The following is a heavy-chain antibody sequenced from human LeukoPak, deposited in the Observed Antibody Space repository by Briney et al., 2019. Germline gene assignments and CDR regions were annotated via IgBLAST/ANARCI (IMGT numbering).Heavy chain of an antibody. V-gene: IGHV3-30-3*01. J-gene: IGHJ3*02. Sequence: PGGSLRLSCAASGFTFSHYAIHWVRQAPGEGLEWVAVISYDGSNKYYADSVKGRFTISRDNSKNTVYLQMDSLRAEDTALYYCARGGYYGTGSSHDAFDIWGQGTMVTVSS. CDR2: ISYDGSNK. CDR3: ARGGYYGTGSSHDAFDI. CDR1: GFTFSHYA. D-gene: IGHD3-10*01.